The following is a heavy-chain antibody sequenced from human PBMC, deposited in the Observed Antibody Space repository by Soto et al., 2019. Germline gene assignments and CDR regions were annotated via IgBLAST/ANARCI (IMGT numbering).Heavy chain of an antibody. J-gene: IGHJ4*02. CDR3: ARRTRAFDY. CDR2: INHSGST. CDR1: GGSFSGYY. V-gene: IGHV4-34*01. Sequence: SETLSLTCAVYGGSFSGYYWSWIRQPPGKGLEWIGEINHSGSTNYNPSLKSRVTISVDTSKNQFSLKLSSVTAADTAVYYCARRTRAFDYWGQGTLVTVSS.